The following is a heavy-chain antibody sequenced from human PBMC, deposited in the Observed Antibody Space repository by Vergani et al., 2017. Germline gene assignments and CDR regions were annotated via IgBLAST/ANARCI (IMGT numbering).Heavy chain of an antibody. CDR3: ANRRDGYNLEPFDY. D-gene: IGHD5-24*01. J-gene: IGHJ4*02. CDR1: GFTFSSYA. CDR2: ISGSGGST. Sequence: EVQLLESGGGLVQPGGSLRLYCAASGFTFSSYAMSWVRQAPGKGLEWVSAISGSGGSTYYADSVKGRFTISRDNSKNTLYLQMNSLRAEDTAVYYCANRRDGYNLEPFDYWGQGTLVTVSS. V-gene: IGHV3-23*01.